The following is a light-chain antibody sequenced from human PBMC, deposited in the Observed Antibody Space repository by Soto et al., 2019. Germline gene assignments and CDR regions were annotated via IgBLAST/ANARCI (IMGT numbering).Light chain of an antibody. Sequence: EIVLTHSPAIVSLSPGERATLSGRASQSVGSSLSWYQQKPGQPPRLLISDASTRAAGIPARFSGSGSGTDFTLTISSLEPGDFAIYYCQQHQYWPPITFGQGTRLEI. CDR1: QSVGSS. V-gene: IGKV3-11*01. CDR2: DAS. CDR3: QQHQYWPPIT. J-gene: IGKJ5*01.